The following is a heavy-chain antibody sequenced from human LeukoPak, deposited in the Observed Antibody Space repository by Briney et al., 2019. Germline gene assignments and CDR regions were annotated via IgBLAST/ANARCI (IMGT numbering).Heavy chain of an antibody. V-gene: IGHV3-9*01. J-gene: IGHJ4*02. CDR1: GFTFDDYA. D-gene: IGHD5-12*01. CDR2: ISWNSGSI. CDR3: AKDSSGGYGTDFDY. Sequence: GRSLRLSCAASGFTFDDYAMHWVRQAPGKGLEWVSGISWNSGSIGYADSVKGRFTISRDNAKNSLYLQMNSLRAEDTALYCCAKDSSGGYGTDFDYWGQGTLVTVSS.